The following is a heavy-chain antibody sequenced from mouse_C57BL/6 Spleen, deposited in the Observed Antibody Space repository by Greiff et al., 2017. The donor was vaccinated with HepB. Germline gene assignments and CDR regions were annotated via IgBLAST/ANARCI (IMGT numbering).Heavy chain of an antibody. J-gene: IGHJ1*03. V-gene: IGHV3-6*01. D-gene: IGHD1-1*01. CDR2: ISYDGSN. CDR3: ARPTVVHWYFDV. Sequence: EVQLQQSGPGLVKPSQSLSLTCSVTGYSITSGYYWNWIRQFPGNKLEWMGYISYDGSNNYNPSLKNRISITRDTSKNQFFLKLNSVTTEDTATYYCARPTVVHWYFDVWGTGTTVTVSS. CDR1: GYSITSGYY.